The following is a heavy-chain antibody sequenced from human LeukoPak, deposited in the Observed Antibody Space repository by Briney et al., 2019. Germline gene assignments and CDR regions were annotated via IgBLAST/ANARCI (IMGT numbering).Heavy chain of an antibody. V-gene: IGHV1-18*04. CDR1: GYTFNTYG. D-gene: IGHD6-19*01. Sequence: ASVKVSCKASGYTFNTYGITWVRQAPGQGLEWIGWINPYSGNTNYAQKLQGRLTMTTDTSTSTAYMELRSLRYDDTVIYYCSRDLTVARGQTDWGQGTLVTVSS. CDR2: INPYSGNT. CDR3: SRDLTVARGQTD. J-gene: IGHJ4*02.